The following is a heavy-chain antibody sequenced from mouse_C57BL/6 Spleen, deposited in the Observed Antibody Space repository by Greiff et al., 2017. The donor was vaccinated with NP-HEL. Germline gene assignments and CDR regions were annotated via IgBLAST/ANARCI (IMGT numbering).Heavy chain of an antibody. Sequence: VQLKQSGPELVKPGASVKIPCKASGYTFTDYNMDWVKQSHGKSLEWIGDINPNNGGTIYNQKFTGKATLTVDKSSSTAYMELRSLTSEDTAVYYCARGDYDRRSAMDYWGQGTSVTVSS. CDR1: GYTFTDYN. V-gene: IGHV1-18*01. J-gene: IGHJ4*01. CDR3: ARGDYDRRSAMDY. D-gene: IGHD2-4*01. CDR2: INPNNGGT.